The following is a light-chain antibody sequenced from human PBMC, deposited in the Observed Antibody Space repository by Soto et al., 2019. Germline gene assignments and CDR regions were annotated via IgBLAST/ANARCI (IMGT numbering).Light chain of an antibody. J-gene: IGKJ1*01. V-gene: IGKV1-5*01. CDR1: QSISSW. CDR3: QQYNSYWT. CDR2: DAS. Sequence: DIQMTQSLSTLSASVGDRVTITCRASQSISSWLAWYQQKPGKAPKLLIYDASSLESGVPSRFSVSGSGTEFTLTISSLQPDDFATYYCQQYNSYWTFGQGTKVEIK.